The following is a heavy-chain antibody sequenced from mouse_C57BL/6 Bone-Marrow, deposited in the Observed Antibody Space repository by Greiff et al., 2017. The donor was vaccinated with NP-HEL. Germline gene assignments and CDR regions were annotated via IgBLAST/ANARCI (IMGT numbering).Heavy chain of an antibody. V-gene: IGHV5-17*01. CDR2: ISSGSSTI. CDR1: GFTFSDYG. D-gene: IGHD2-1*01. CDR3: ARPHYGNWYFDV. Sequence: DVMLVESGGGLVKPGGSLKLSCAASGFTFSDYGMHWVRQAPEKGLEWVAYISSGSSTIYYADTVKGRFTISRDNAKNTLFLQMTSLRSEETAMYYCARPHYGNWYFDVWGTGTTVTVSS. J-gene: IGHJ1*03.